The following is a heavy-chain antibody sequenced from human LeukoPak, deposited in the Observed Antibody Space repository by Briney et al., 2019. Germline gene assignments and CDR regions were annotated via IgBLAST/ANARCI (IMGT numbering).Heavy chain of an antibody. J-gene: IGHJ4*02. D-gene: IGHD4-17*01. CDR3: ARGPTVTTTGY. Sequence: PGGSLRLSCAASGFTFSNYDMNWVRQAPGKGLEWVSYISSSSRIIYYADSLKGRFTISRDNAKNSLYLQLNSLRAEDTAVYYCARGPTVTTTGYWGQGILVTVSP. CDR2: ISSSSRII. CDR1: GFTFSNYD. V-gene: IGHV3-48*01.